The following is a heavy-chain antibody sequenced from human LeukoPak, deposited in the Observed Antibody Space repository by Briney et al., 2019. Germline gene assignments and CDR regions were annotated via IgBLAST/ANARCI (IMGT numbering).Heavy chain of an antibody. CDR1: GFTFSTYW. J-gene: IGHJ4*02. V-gene: IGHV3-7*01. D-gene: IGHD3-10*01. CDR3: ARDRGADRFDY. CDR2: IKQDGSET. Sequence: PGGSLRLSCAASGFTFSTYWMSWVRQAPGKGLEWVANIKQDGSETYYVDSVKGRFTISRDNAKNSLYLQMNGLRAEDTAVYYCARDRGADRFDYWGQGTLVTVSS.